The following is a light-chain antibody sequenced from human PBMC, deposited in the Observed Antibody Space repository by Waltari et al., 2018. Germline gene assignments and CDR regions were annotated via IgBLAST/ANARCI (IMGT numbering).Light chain of an antibody. CDR3: QQYNNWPPT. CDR1: QSVSSN. J-gene: IGKJ3*01. Sequence: EIVMTHSPATLSVSPGEKALLSCRASQSVSSNLAWYQQKPGKAPRLLIYGASTRAPGIAGRCSGSGSGTEFTLTISSLQSEDFAVYFCQQYNNWPPTFGPGTKVDIK. CDR2: GAS. V-gene: IGKV3-15*01.